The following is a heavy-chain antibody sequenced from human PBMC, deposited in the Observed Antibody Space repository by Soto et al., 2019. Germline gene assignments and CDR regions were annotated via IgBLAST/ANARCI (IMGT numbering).Heavy chain of an antibody. J-gene: IGHJ5*01. CDR2: VSGNNGAS. Sequence: ASVNVSCKASGYTSADFGISWVRQAPGQGLGWMGWVSGNNGASNPAPKVQGRITMTLDTSTGVSYMALRSLRSDDTAIYYCVRDQKYFRVNGNWFDSWGQGTLVTVSS. CDR3: VRDQKYFRVNGNWFDS. CDR1: GYTSADFG. V-gene: IGHV1-18*04. D-gene: IGHD2-2*01.